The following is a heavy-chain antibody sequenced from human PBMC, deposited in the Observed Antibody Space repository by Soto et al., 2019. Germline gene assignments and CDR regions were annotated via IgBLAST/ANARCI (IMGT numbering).Heavy chain of an antibody. V-gene: IGHV3-7*01. J-gene: IGHJ4*02. Sequence: EVQLVEAGGDLVQPGGSLRLSCAASGFTFSSYWMSWVRQAPGKGLEWVASIKQDGTEKYYVDSVEGRFSISRDNPKNSQYLQMNGLRAEDTAVYYCVRGCGHFDSLGQGALVTVSS. D-gene: IGHD2-21*01. CDR3: VRGCGHFDS. CDR2: IKQDGTEK. CDR1: GFTFSSYW.